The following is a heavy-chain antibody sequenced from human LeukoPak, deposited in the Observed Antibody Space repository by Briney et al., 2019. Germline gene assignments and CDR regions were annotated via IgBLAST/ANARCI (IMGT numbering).Heavy chain of an antibody. CDR2: IHYSGST. J-gene: IGHJ4*02. D-gene: IGHD1-26*01. V-gene: IGHV4-59*08. CDR1: GGSMNTYF. Sequence: SETLSLTCTVSGGSMNTYFWSWIRQPPGKGLEWIGHIHYSGSTTYNPSLKSRVTISVDVSKNQFSQKLSSVTAADTAVYYCARHKTGGTYPLDYWGQGTLVTVSS. CDR3: ARHKTGGTYPLDY.